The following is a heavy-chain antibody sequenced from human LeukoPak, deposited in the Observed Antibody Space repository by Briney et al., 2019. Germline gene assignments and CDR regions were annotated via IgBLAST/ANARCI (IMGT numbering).Heavy chain of an antibody. CDR1: GYTFTSHG. Sequence: ASVKVSCKASGYTFTSHGLSWARQAPGQGLEWMGWISIYSGNTNYAQKFQDRISMTTDTSTNTAYMELRSLKSDDTAVYYCARVTYDSSGYFRWFDPWGQGTLVTVSS. CDR2: ISIYSGNT. J-gene: IGHJ5*02. V-gene: IGHV1-18*01. D-gene: IGHD3-22*01. CDR3: ARVTYDSSGYFRWFDP.